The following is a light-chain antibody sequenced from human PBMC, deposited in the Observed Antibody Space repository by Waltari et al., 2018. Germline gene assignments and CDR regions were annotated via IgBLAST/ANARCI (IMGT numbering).Light chain of an antibody. CDR2: DVS. V-gene: IGLV2-14*03. Sequence: QSALTQPASVPGSPGPSITISCTGTSSDVGGYNYVPRYQQHPGKAPKRIIFDVSNRPSGVSSRFSGSKSGNTASLTISGLQAQDEADYYCSSYISSDTLELFGGGTSLTVL. J-gene: IGLJ2*01. CDR3: SSYISSDTLEL. CDR1: SSDVGGYNY.